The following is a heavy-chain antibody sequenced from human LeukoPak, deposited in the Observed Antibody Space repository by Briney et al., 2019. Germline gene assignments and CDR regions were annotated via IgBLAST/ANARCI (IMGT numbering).Heavy chain of an antibody. CDR1: GGTFSGYY. CDR3: ARGPLGGEVVTASYYFDY. Sequence: PSETLSLTCAVYGGTFSGYYWSWIRQPPGKGLEWIGEINHSGSTNYNPSLKSLVTISVDTSKNQFSLKLSSVTAADTAVYYCARGPLGGEVVTASYYFDYWGQGTLVTVSS. CDR2: INHSGST. D-gene: IGHD2-21*02. V-gene: IGHV4-34*01. J-gene: IGHJ4*02.